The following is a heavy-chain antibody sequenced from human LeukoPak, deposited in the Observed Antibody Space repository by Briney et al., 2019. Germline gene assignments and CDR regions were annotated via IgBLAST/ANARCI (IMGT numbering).Heavy chain of an antibody. D-gene: IGHD6-13*01. Sequence: ASVKVSCKASGYTFTFYIMHWVRQAPGQGLGWMGIINPSGGSTTYAQKFQGRITMTRDTSTSTVYMELSSLRSEDTAVYYCARVRGGSSLFYWGQGTLVTVSS. V-gene: IGHV1-46*01. CDR2: INPSGGST. CDR3: ARVRGGSSLFY. CDR1: GYTFTFYI. J-gene: IGHJ4*02.